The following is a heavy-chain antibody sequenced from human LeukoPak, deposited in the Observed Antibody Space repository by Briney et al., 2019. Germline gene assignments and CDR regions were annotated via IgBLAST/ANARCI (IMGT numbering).Heavy chain of an antibody. D-gene: IGHD6-19*01. CDR1: GFTFDDYG. Sequence: PGGSLRLSCAASGFTFDDYGMSWVRQAPGKGLEWVSGISGSGGSIYYADSVKGRFTISRDNSKNTLYLQMNSLRAEDTAVYYCAKGPMGWYYFDYWGQGTLVTVSS. CDR3: AKGPMGWYYFDY. CDR2: ISGSGGSI. J-gene: IGHJ4*02. V-gene: IGHV3-23*01.